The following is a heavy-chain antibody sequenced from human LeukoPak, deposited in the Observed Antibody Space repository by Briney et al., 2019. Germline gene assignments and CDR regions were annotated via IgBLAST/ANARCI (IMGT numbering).Heavy chain of an antibody. Sequence: ASVTVSCKVSGYTLTELSMHWVRQAPGKGLEWMGGFDPEDGETIYAQKFQGRVTMTEDTSTDTAYMELSSLRSEDTAVYYCATSPSNMVRGSSFFQHWGQGTLVTVSS. CDR1: GYTLTELS. J-gene: IGHJ1*01. D-gene: IGHD3-10*01. CDR3: ATSPSNMVRGSSFFQH. V-gene: IGHV1-24*01. CDR2: FDPEDGET.